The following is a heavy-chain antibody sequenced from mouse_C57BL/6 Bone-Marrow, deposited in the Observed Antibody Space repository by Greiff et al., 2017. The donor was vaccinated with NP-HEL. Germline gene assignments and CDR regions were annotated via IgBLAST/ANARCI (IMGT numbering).Heavy chain of an antibody. Sequence: QVQLKQSGPGLVQPSQSLSITCTVSGFSLTSYGVHWVRQSPGKGLEWLGVIWRGGSTDYNAAFMSRLSITKDNSKSQVFFKMNSLQAADTAIYYCAKSYYYGSRWAMDYWGQGTSVTVSS. D-gene: IGHD1-1*01. CDR3: AKSYYYGSRWAMDY. CDR2: IWRGGST. V-gene: IGHV2-5*01. CDR1: GFSLTSYG. J-gene: IGHJ4*01.